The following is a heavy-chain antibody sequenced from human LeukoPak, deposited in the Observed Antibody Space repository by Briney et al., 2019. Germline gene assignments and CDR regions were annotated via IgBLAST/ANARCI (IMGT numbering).Heavy chain of an antibody. Sequence: ASVRVSCKASEDTFTGYYIHWVRQAPGKGLEWMGGFDPEDGETIYAQKFQGRVTMTEDTSTDTAYMELSSLRSEDTAVYYCATPYGSGSYYYYYGMDVWGQGTTVTVSS. CDR3: ATPYGSGSYYYYYGMDV. D-gene: IGHD3-10*01. J-gene: IGHJ6*02. CDR1: EDTFTGYY. V-gene: IGHV1-24*01. CDR2: FDPEDGET.